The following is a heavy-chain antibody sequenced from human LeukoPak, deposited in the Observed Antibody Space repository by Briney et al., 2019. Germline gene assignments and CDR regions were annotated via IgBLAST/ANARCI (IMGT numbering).Heavy chain of an antibody. CDR3: AREDNSNWNIDY. Sequence: PGGSLRLSCATSGFTVSDSYMTWIRQAPGKGLEWVSYITTSGSTICADSLKGRFAISRDNAKNSLYLQMNSLRAEDTAVYYCAREDNSNWNIDYWGQGTLVTVFS. D-gene: IGHD1-1*01. V-gene: IGHV3-11*04. CDR2: ITTSGSTI. J-gene: IGHJ4*02. CDR1: GFTVSDSY.